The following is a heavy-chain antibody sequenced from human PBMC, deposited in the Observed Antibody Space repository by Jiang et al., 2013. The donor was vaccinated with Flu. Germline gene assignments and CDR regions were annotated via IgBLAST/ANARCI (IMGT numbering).Heavy chain of an antibody. V-gene: IGHV6-1*01. CDR1: GDSVSSNSAA. CDR2: TYYRSKWYN. J-gene: IGHJ5*02. CDR3: AREHYYGSGSYYNEYWFDP. D-gene: IGHD3-10*01. Sequence: SQTLSLTCAISGDSVSSNSAAWNWIRQSPSRGLEWLGRTYYRSKWYNDYAVSVKSRITINPDTSKNQFSLQLNSVTPEDTAVYYCAREHYYGSGSYYNEYWFDPGAREPWSPSP.